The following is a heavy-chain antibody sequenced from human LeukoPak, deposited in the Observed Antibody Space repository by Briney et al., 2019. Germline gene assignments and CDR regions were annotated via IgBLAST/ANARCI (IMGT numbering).Heavy chain of an antibody. D-gene: IGHD5-24*01. J-gene: IGHJ4*02. Sequence: PSETLSLTCTVSGGSISSYYWSWLRQPPGKGLEWIGYIYYSGSTNYNPSLKSRVTISVDTSKNQFSLKLSSVTAADTAVYYCAMTRKEEMATIGSFDYWGQGTLVTVSS. CDR3: AMTRKEEMATIGSFDY. CDR2: IYYSGST. V-gene: IGHV4-59*01. CDR1: GGSISSYY.